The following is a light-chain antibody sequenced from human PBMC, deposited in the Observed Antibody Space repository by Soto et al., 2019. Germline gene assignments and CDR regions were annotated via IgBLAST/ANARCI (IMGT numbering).Light chain of an antibody. CDR3: QQSFSTPYI. V-gene: IGKV1-39*01. Sequence: DFQVTQSPSSLSASVGDRDTITCRASQSVNAYLNWYQQRPGKAPRLLIYAASTLHSGVPSRFSGSGFGTDFSLTITSLQPEDFATYYCQQSFSTPYIFGQGTKLEIK. CDR1: QSVNAY. CDR2: AAS. J-gene: IGKJ2*01.